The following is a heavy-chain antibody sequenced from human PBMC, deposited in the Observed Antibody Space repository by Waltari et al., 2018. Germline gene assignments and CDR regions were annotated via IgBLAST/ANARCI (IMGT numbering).Heavy chain of an antibody. D-gene: IGHD1-7*01. V-gene: IGHV4-61*02. CDR2: IYTSGST. J-gene: IGHJ5*02. Sequence: QVQLQESGPGLVKPSQTLSLTCTVSGGSISSGSYYWSWIRQPAGKGLEWIGRIYTSGSTNYNPSLKSRVTISVDTSKNQFSLKLSSVTAADTAVYYCVRSPYNWNFEWFDPWGQGTLVTVSS. CDR1: GGSISSGSYY. CDR3: VRSPYNWNFEWFDP.